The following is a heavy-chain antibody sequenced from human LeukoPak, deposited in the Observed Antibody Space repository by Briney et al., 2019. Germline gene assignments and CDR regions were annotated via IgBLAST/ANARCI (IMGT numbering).Heavy chain of an antibody. CDR3: ARGEPLDYYDSSGYYPVEWFDP. J-gene: IGHJ5*02. D-gene: IGHD3-22*01. V-gene: IGHV4-59*01. CDR1: GGSIDNYF. Sequence: SETLSLTCTVSGGSIDNYFWSWIRQPPGKGLEWLGYIYYSGSTNYNPSLRSRVTISVDMSKNQFSLKLSSVTAADTAVYYCARGEPLDYYDSSGYYPVEWFDPWGQGTLVTVSS. CDR2: IYYSGST.